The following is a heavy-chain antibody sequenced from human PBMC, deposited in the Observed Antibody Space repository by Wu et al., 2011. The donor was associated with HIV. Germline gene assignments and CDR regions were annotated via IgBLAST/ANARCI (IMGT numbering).Heavy chain of an antibody. J-gene: IGHJ4*02. CDR1: GDTFRSYA. CDR3: ARDLGGDEDY. CDR2: INPNSGGT. Sequence: QVQLVQSGAEVKKPGSSVKVSCKASGDTFRSYAISWVRQAPGQGLEWMGWINPNSGGTNYAQKFQGRVTMTRDTSITTAYMELSRLRSDDTAVYYCARDLGGDEDYWGQGTLVTVSA. V-gene: IGHV1-2*02. D-gene: IGHD2-21*01.